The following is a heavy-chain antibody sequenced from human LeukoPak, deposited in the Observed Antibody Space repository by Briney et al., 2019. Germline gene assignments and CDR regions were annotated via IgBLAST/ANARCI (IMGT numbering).Heavy chain of an antibody. CDR3: AELGITMIGGV. CDR2: ISSSSSSYI. V-gene: IGHV3-21*01. J-gene: IGHJ6*04. Sequence: GGSLRLSCAASGFTFSSYSMNWVRQAPGKGLEWVSSISSSSSSYIYYADSVRGRFTISRDNAKNSLYLQMNSLRAEDTAVYYCAELGITMIGGVWGKGTTVTISS. D-gene: IGHD3-10*02. CDR1: GFTFSSYS.